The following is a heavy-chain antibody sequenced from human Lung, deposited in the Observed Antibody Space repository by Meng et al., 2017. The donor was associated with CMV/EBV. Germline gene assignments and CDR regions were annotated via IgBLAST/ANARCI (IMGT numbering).Heavy chain of an antibody. D-gene: IGHD3-16*02. CDR3: ARTYDHRWRNHHYLDY. CDR2: IHTDTGRP. CDR1: GYDIFNYS. J-gene: IGHJ4*02. V-gene: IGHV7-4-1*02. Sequence: SGYDIFNYSLTWVRQAPGQGLEWIGLIHTDTGRPTYAQDCAGRFFFSLDIAVSTAYLQINGLRADDTAVYYCARTYDHRWRNHHYLDYWGQGTLVTVSS.